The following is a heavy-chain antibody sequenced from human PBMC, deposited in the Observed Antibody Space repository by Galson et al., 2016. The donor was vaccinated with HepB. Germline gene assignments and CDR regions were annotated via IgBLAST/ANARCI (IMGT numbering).Heavy chain of an antibody. D-gene: IGHD1-14*01. CDR2: IKPSGGNT. CDR3: ARELDHSFYFDY. J-gene: IGHJ4*02. Sequence: SYKASGYTFNTYNMHWVRQAPGQGLEWMGIIKPSGGNTIYAQKFQDRITMTRDTSTSTVYMELISLRSEDTAVYYCARELDHSFYFDYWGQGTLLTVSS. V-gene: IGHV1-46*02. CDR1: GYTFNTYN.